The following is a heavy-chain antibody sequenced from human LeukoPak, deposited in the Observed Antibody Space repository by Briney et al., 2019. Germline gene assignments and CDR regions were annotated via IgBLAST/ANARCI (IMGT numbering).Heavy chain of an antibody. Sequence: GGSLRLSCAASGFTVSSNYMSWVRQAPGKGLEWVSVIYSGGSTYYADSVKGRFTISRDNSKNTLYLQMNSLRAEDTAVYYCARDGFYYDSSGPFDYWGQGTLVTVSS. CDR1: GFTVSSNY. J-gene: IGHJ4*02. CDR3: ARDGFYYDSSGPFDY. D-gene: IGHD3-22*01. CDR2: IYSGGST. V-gene: IGHV3-53*01.